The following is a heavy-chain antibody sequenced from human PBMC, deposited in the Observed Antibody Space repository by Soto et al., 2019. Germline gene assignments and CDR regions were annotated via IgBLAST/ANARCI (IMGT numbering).Heavy chain of an antibody. CDR3: ARTSPVAGGFDY. J-gene: IGHJ4*02. D-gene: IGHD6-19*01. CDR1: GGSISNYY. Sequence: QVQLQESGPGLVKPAETLSLTCTVSGGSISNYYWSWIRQAPGNGLEWIGYIYYTTNYNPSLKRRYTISADQSKNQISLKLTSVTAEDTAVYYCARTSPVAGGFDYWGQGTLVTVSS. V-gene: IGHV4-59*01. CDR2: IYYTT.